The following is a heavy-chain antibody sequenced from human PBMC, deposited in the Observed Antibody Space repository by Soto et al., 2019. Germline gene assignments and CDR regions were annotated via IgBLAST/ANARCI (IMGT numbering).Heavy chain of an antibody. J-gene: IGHJ6*02. CDR3: AKNPENTSGFRGYGMDV. D-gene: IGHD5-18*01. Sequence: QVQLEESGGGVVQPGRSLRLSCAASGFMFSTYAMHWVRQAPGKGLEWVAGISYDGSNKYFTDSVKGRFTISRDNSQNTVNLQMNSLRAEDTAVYYCAKNPENTSGFRGYGMDVWGQGITVTVS. CDR1: GFMFSTYA. CDR2: ISYDGSNK. V-gene: IGHV3-30*18.